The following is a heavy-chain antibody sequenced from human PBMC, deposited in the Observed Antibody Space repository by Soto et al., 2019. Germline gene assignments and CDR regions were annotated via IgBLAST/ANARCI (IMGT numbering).Heavy chain of an antibody. Sequence: QVQLVQSGAEVKKPGASVKVSCKASGYTFTSYGISWVRQAPGQGLEWMGWISAYNGNTNYAQKLQGRVTMTTATSTSPAYMELRSLSSDDTAVYYCAREVSGYSSSDYWGQGTLVTVSS. V-gene: IGHV1-18*01. J-gene: IGHJ4*02. D-gene: IGHD6-13*01. CDR1: GYTFTSYG. CDR2: ISAYNGNT. CDR3: AREVSGYSSSDY.